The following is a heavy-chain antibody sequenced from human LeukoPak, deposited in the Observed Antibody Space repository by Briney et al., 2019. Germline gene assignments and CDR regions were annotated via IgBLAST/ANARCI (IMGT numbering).Heavy chain of an antibody. D-gene: IGHD3-22*01. J-gene: IGHJ4*02. CDR3: AKPTYDSSGYHYLYYFDY. Sequence: GGSLRLSCAASGFTFSSYAMSWVRQAPGKGLEWVSAISGSGGSTYYADSMKGRFTISRDNSKNTLYLQMNSLRAEDTAVYYCAKPTYDSSGYHYLYYFDYWGQGTLVTVSS. CDR1: GFTFSSYA. V-gene: IGHV3-23*01. CDR2: ISGSGGST.